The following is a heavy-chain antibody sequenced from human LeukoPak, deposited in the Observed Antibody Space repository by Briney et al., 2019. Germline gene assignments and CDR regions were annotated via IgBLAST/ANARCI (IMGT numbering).Heavy chain of an antibody. CDR2: IYYSGST. D-gene: IGHD5-18*01. Sequence: SETLSLTCTVSGGSISSSSYYWGWIRQPPGKGLEWIGNIYYSGSTYYNPSLKSRVTISVDTSKNQFSLKLSSVTAADTAVYYCARPKTGYSYGYDWFDPWGQGTLVTVPS. CDR3: ARPKTGYSYGYDWFDP. CDR1: GGSISSSSYY. V-gene: IGHV4-39*01. J-gene: IGHJ5*02.